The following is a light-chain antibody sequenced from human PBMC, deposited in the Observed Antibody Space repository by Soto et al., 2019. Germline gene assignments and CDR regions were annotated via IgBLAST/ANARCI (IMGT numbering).Light chain of an antibody. CDR3: SSYAGSSTFGPYV. CDR1: SSDVGSYNL. CDR2: EVS. J-gene: IGLJ1*01. Sequence: QSVLTQPASVSGSPGQSIAISCTGTSSDVGSYNLVSWYQQHPGKAPKLMIYEVSKRPSGVSNRFSGSKSGNTASLTISGLQAEDESDYYCSSYAGSSTFGPYVFGTVTKDTDL. V-gene: IGLV2-23*02.